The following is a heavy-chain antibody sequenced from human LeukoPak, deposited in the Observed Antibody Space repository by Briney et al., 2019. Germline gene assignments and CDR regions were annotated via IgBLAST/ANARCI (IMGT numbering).Heavy chain of an antibody. CDR1: GGSFSGYY. D-gene: IGHD3-10*01. CDR3: ARGPRGGASGSYRKTRWFDP. CDR2: INHSGST. Sequence: SETLSLTCAVYGGSFSGYYWSWIRQPPGKGLEWIGEINHSGSTNYNPSLRSRVTISVDTSKNQFSLKLSSVTAADTAVYYWARGPRGGASGSYRKTRWFDPWGQGTLVTVSS. V-gene: IGHV4-34*01. J-gene: IGHJ5*02.